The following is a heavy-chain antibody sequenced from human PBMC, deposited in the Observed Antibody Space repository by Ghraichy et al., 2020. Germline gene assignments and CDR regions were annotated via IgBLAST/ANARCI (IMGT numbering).Heavy chain of an antibody. J-gene: IGHJ4*02. CDR1: GYPFTDSY. D-gene: IGHD2-15*01. Sequence: ASVKVSCKASGYPFTDSYMHWVRQAPGQGLEWMGWINPNSGGTNYAQKFQGRVTMTRDTSINTAYMELSRLTSDDTAVFYCAREFGYCTGNNCYSRGDLGYWGQGTLVTVSS. CDR2: INPNSGGT. V-gene: IGHV1-2*02. CDR3: AREFGYCTGNNCYSRGDLGY.